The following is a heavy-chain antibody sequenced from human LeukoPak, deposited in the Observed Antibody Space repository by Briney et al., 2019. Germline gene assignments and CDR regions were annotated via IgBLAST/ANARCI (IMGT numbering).Heavy chain of an antibody. J-gene: IGHJ4*02. CDR1: GFTFSSYS. V-gene: IGHV3-21*01. D-gene: IGHD1-26*01. CDR3: ARDKIVGATHFDY. CDR2: ISSSSNYI. Sequence: GGSLRLSCAASGFTFSSYSMNWVRQAPGKGLEWVSSISSSSNYIYYADSVKGRFTISRDNAKNSLYLQMNNLRGEDTAVYYCARDKIVGATHFDYWGQGTLVTVSS.